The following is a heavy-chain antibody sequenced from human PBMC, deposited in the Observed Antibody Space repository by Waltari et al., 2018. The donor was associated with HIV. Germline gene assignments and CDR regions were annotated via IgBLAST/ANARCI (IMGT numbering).Heavy chain of an antibody. CDR3: ARENYGDPTRGKYYFDY. CDR2: IWYDGSNK. D-gene: IGHD4-17*01. J-gene: IGHJ4*02. CDR1: GFTFSSYG. Sequence: QVQLVESGGGVVQPGRSLRLSCAASGFTFSSYGMHWVRQAPGKGLEWVAVIWYDGSNKYYADSVKGRFTISRDNSKNTLYLQMNSLRAEDTAVYYCARENYGDPTRGKYYFDYWGQGTLVTVSS. V-gene: IGHV3-33*01.